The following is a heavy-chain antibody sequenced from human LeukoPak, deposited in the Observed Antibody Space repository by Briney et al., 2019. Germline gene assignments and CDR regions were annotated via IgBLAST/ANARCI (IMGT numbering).Heavy chain of an antibody. D-gene: IGHD2-15*01. CDR1: GFLFSGYA. V-gene: IGHV3-23*01. J-gene: IGHJ4*02. CDR3: ARVTEYCSGGSCYTGDH. Sequence: GESLKISFAASGFLFSGYAMNWVRPAPGKGLEWVSTIIFSGFRTYYADSVEGRFTISRDNSKNTVYLQMSGLRAEDTAVYYCARVTEYCSGGSCYTGDHWGQGTLVTASS. CDR2: IIFSGFRT.